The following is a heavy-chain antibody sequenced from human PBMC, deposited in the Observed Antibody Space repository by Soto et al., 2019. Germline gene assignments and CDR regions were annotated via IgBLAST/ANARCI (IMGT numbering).Heavy chain of an antibody. CDR2: ISYSGHT. CDR1: GGSITSITNHY. V-gene: IGHV4-59*08. J-gene: IGHJ6*02. CDR3: ATQGFGTLHGLVDV. D-gene: IGHD1-7*01. Sequence: QVRLQESGPGLVKPSETLSLTCTVSGGSITSITNHYCSWIRQPPGKGLEWIGYISYSGHTSYNPPLKSRVILSVDTSKNQCSLNLASVPAADTAVYYCATQGFGTLHGLVDVWGQGTTVTVSS.